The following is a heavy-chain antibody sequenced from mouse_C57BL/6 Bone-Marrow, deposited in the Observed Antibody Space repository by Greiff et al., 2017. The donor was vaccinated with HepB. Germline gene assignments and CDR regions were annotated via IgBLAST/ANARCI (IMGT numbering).Heavy chain of an antibody. J-gene: IGHJ3*01. V-gene: IGHV1-55*01. D-gene: IGHD3-2*02. CDR3: ARALDSSGYPWFAY. Sequence: QVQLQQPGAELVKPGASVKMSCKASGYTFTSYWITWVKQRPGQGLEWIGDIYPGSGSTNYNEKFKSKATLTVDTSSSTAYMQLSSLTSEDSAVYYCARALDSSGYPWFAYWGQGTLVTVSA. CDR1: GYTFTSYW. CDR2: IYPGSGST.